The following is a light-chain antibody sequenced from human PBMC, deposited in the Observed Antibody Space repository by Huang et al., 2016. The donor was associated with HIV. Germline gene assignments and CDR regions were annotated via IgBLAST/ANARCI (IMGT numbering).Light chain of an antibody. CDR2: DDS. V-gene: IGKV1-8*01. CDR1: QNIGTS. CDR3: QHSDGLSPLT. J-gene: IGKJ4*01. Sequence: AIRMTQSPYSLSASTGDRVTITCRASQNIGTSLAWYQQRPGRAPTLLLYDDSTLQRGLPSRFTGSVSRTVFTLNIGCLQVEDAAIYYCQHSDGLSPLTFGGGTKVDLK.